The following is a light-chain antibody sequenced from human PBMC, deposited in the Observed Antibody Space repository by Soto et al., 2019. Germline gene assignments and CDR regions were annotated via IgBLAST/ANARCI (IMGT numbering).Light chain of an antibody. Sequence: QSALTQPASVSGSPGQSITISCTGTSSDVGGYNYVSWYQQHPGKAPKLMIYDVSNRPSGVSNRFSGSKSGNTASLTISWLQAEDEADYYCSSYTSSSTLVFGGGTKLNVL. J-gene: IGLJ2*01. CDR3: SSYTSSSTLV. CDR1: SSDVGGYNY. CDR2: DVS. V-gene: IGLV2-14*01.